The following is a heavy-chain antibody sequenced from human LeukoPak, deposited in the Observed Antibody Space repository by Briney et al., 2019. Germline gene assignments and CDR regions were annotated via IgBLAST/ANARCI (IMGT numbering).Heavy chain of an antibody. J-gene: IGHJ3*02. Sequence: ASVKVSCKASGYTFTSYGISWVRQAPGQGLEWMGWISAYNGNTNYAQKLQGRVTMTTDTSTSTAYMELRSLRSDDTAVYYCASMQVTAIPTFWAFDIWGQGTMVTVSS. V-gene: IGHV1-18*01. CDR3: ASMQVTAIPTFWAFDI. D-gene: IGHD2-21*02. CDR1: GYTFTSYG. CDR2: ISAYNGNT.